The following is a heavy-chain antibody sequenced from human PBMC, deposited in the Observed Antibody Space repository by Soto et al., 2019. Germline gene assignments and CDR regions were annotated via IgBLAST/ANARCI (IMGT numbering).Heavy chain of an antibody. J-gene: IGHJ4*02. CDR3: GRVDYDFWSGYYSGITE. Sequence: QVQLQQWGAGLLKPSETLSLTCAVYGGSFSGYYWSWIRQPPAKGLEWIGEINHSGSTNYNPTLNSRVTISVDTTKNQLSLKLSSVTAADTAVYYCGRVDYDFWSGYYSGITEWGQGTLVTVSS. CDR1: GGSFSGYY. CDR2: INHSGST. V-gene: IGHV4-34*01. D-gene: IGHD3-3*01.